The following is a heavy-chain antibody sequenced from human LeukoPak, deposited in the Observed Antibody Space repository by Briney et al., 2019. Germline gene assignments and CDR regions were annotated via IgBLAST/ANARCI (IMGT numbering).Heavy chain of an antibody. CDR1: GSTFTSYW. CDR2: INSDGSST. V-gene: IGHV3-74*01. Sequence: QPEGSLRLSCVASGSTFTSYWMHWVRQAPGKGLVWVSRINSDGSSTNYADSVKGRFTISRDNAKNTLYLQMNSLRAEDTAVYYCAMGPYYYDSSGYYYWGQGTLVTVSS. CDR3: AMGPYYYDSSGYYY. D-gene: IGHD3-22*01. J-gene: IGHJ4*02.